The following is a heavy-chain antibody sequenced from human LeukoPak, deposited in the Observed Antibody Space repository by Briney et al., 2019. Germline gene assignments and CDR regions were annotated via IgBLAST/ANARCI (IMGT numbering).Heavy chain of an antibody. D-gene: IGHD3-10*01. V-gene: IGHV4-59*07. J-gene: IGHJ4*02. Sequence: SDTLSLTCTVSGGSITTYFWSWIRQPPGKGLECIGYFYYTGNTNYSPSLRNRVTISVDTSKNQFSLKLNSVTAADTALYFCAGARGGAYGFAFDSWGQGTLVTVSS. CDR1: GGSITTYF. CDR3: AGARGGAYGFAFDS. CDR2: FYYTGNT.